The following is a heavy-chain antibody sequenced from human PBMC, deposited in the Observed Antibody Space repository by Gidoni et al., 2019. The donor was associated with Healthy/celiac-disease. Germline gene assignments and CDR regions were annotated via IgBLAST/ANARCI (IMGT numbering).Heavy chain of an antibody. J-gene: IGHJ5*02. V-gene: IGHV4-59*08. CDR1: GGSISSYY. CDR2: IYYSGST. CDR3: ARLGLAAAGLGWFDP. Sequence: VQLQESGPGLVKPSETLSLTCTVPGGSISSYYWSWIRHPPGKGLEWIGYIYYSGSTNYNPSLKSRVTISVDTSKNQFSLKLSSVTAADTAVYYCARLGLAAAGLGWFDPWGQGTLVTVSS. D-gene: IGHD6-13*01.